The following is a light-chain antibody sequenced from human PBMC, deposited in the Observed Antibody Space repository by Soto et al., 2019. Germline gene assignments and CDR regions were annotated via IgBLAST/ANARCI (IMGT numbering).Light chain of an antibody. V-gene: IGKV4-1*01. J-gene: IGKJ4*01. Sequence: VLTQSAGTLSLSPGERATFSCRASQSVSSNYFAWYQQQPGQPPKLLIFWASTRGYGVPDRFSGSGSGTDFTLTISSLQPEDVAIYYCQQYYSSPLTFGGGTKVDIK. CDR2: WAS. CDR1: QSVSSNY. CDR3: QQYYSSPLT.